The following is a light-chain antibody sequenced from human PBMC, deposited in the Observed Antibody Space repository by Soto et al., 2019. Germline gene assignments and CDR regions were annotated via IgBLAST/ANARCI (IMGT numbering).Light chain of an antibody. J-gene: IGLJ1*01. V-gene: IGLV1-47*01. CDR3: ASWDDSLSGFV. Sequence: QSVLTQPPSVSGTPGQRVTISCSGSTSNIGHNYVCWYQQLPGSTPKLLILRSDQRPSGVPDRFSGSKSGTSASLTIGGLRSEDEADYYCASWDDSLSGFVFGTGTKVTVL. CDR2: RSD. CDR1: TSNIGHNY.